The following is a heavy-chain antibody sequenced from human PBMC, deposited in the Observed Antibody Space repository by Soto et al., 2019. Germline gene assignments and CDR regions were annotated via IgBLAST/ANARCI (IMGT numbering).Heavy chain of an antibody. CDR2: ISDDGDKR. D-gene: IGHD1-26*01. V-gene: IGHV3-30*18. CDR1: GYTFSNYG. Sequence: GGSLRLSCVVSGYTFSNYGMHWVRQPPAKGLEWVALISDDGDKRYYADSVRSRLIISRDNSKDTLYLQMNSLGPDDTAVYFCAKARVRIVGANSFDYWGQGTPVTVSS. J-gene: IGHJ4*02. CDR3: AKARVRIVGANSFDY.